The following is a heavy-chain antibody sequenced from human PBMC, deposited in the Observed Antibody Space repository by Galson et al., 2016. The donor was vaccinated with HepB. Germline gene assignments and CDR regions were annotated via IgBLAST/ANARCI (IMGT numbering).Heavy chain of an antibody. D-gene: IGHD2-15*01. J-gene: IGHJ4*02. CDR3: ARDPLFCSGGTCYRDAYNCPDY. CDR2: INPSGGST. V-gene: IGHV1-46*01. CDR1: GYTFTSHY. Sequence: SVKVSCKASGYTFTSHYIHWVRQAPGQGLEWMGIINPSGGSTSSPQKFRGRVTVTRDTSTRTVYMELSSLRSEDTAVYYCARDPLFCSGGTCYRDAYNCPDYWGQGTLVTVSS.